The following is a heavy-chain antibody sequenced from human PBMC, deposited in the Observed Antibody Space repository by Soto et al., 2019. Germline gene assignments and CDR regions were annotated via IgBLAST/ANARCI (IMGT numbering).Heavy chain of an antibody. V-gene: IGHV3-30*03. Sequence: QVQLVESGGGVVQPGRSLRLSCAASGFPFTTYGMHWVREGPGKGLEWVAVISYDGSNKFYADSVKGRFTISRDNSKNTLYLQMSSLRPDDTALYYCVGGQYYFDYRGQETLVIVSS. CDR3: VGGQYYFDY. CDR2: ISYDGSNK. J-gene: IGHJ4*02. CDR1: GFPFTTYG. D-gene: IGHD3-10*01.